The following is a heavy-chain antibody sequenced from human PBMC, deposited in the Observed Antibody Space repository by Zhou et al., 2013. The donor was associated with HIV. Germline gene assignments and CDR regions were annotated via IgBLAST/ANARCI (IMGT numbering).Heavy chain of an antibody. D-gene: IGHD3-3*01. CDR2: IIPIFGTA. CDR3: ASTKSNDFWSGYYYYMDV. Sequence: QVQLVQSGAEVKKPGSSVKVSCKASGGTFSSYAISWVRQAPGQGLEWMGGIIPIFGTANYAQKFQGRVTITTDESTSTAYMELSSLRSEDTAVYYCASTKSNDFWSGYYYYMDVWGKGTTVTVSS. CDR1: GGTFSSYA. J-gene: IGHJ6*03. V-gene: IGHV1-69*05.